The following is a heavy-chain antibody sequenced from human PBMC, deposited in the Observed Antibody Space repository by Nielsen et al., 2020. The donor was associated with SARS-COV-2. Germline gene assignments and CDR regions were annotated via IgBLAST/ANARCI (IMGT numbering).Heavy chain of an antibody. V-gene: IGHV3-48*01. J-gene: IGHJ6*02. CDR2: ISTSSRTI. Sequence: GGSLRLSCAASGFTFSSYSMNWVRQAPGKGLDWVSYISTSSRTIYYADSVKGRFTISRDNAKNSLYLQMNSLRAEDTAVYYCARVITGGNYYYYYGMDVWGQGTTVTVSS. D-gene: IGHD3-10*01. CDR1: GFTFSSYS. CDR3: ARVITGGNYYYYYGMDV.